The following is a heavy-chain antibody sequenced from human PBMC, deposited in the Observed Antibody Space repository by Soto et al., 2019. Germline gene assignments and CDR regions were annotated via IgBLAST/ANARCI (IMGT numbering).Heavy chain of an antibody. J-gene: IGHJ5*02. CDR2: ISASGTKT. Sequence: SGGSLRLSXATSGFAFSRFAMSWVRQTPGRGPEWLSTISASGTKTFAADSVKGRFTISRDNSNNTVFLQMSSLRGDDTAFYYCAKDIGGATTWGQGTLVTVSS. D-gene: IGHD1-26*01. CDR3: AKDIGGATT. CDR1: GFAFSRFA. V-gene: IGHV3-23*01.